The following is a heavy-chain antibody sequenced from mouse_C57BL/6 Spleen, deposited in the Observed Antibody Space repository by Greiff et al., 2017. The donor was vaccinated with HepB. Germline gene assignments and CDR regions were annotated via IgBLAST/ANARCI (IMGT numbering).Heavy chain of an antibody. D-gene: IGHD1-1*01. CDR2: INPSTGGT. CDR1: GYSFTGYY. Sequence: EVKLQQSGPELVKPGASVKISCKASGYSFTGYYMNWVKQSPEKSLEWIGEINPSTGGTTYNQKFKAKATLTVDKSSSTAYMQLKSLTSEDSAVYYCARSPYYYGSSYYAMDYWGQGTSVTVSS. J-gene: IGHJ4*01. CDR3: ARSPYYYGSSYYAMDY. V-gene: IGHV1-42*01.